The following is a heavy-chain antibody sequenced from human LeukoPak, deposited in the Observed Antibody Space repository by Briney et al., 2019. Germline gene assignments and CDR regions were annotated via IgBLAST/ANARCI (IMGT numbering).Heavy chain of an antibody. CDR3: ARARLLWYGESDY. J-gene: IGHJ4*02. Sequence: RGSLRVSCAASGFTFSGYARHWVRQAPGKGLEWVAVISYDGSNKYYADSVKGRFTISRDNSKNTLYLQMNSLRAEDTAVYYCARARLLWYGESDYWGQGTLVTVSS. D-gene: IGHD3-10*01. CDR2: ISYDGSNK. V-gene: IGHV3-30-3*01. CDR1: GFTFSGYA.